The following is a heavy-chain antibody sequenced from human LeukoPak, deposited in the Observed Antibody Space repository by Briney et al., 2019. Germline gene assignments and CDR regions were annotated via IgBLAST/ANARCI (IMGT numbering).Heavy chain of an antibody. D-gene: IGHD3-10*01. CDR3: ARVGPPTSMVRGGFGFDP. J-gene: IGHJ5*02. CDR1: GGSISSGGYY. V-gene: IGHV4-31*03. CDR2: IYYSGST. Sequence: ASETLSLTCTVSGGSISSGGYYWSWIRQHPGKGLEWIGYIYYSGSTYYNPSLKSRVTISVDTSKNQFSLKLSSVTAADTAVYYCARVGPPTSMVRGGFGFDPWGQGTLVTVSS.